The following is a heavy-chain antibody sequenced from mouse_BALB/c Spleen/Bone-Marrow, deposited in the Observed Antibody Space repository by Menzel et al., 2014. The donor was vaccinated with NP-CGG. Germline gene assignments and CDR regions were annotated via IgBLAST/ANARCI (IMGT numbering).Heavy chain of an antibody. Sequence: VQLQQSGAELVKPGASVKLSCKASGYTFTDYIIHWIKQRSGQGLEWIGWFYPGSGSIKYNEKFKDKATLTADKSSSTVYMELSRLTAEASAVYFCTRHFYGSSYFDYWGQGTTLTVSS. D-gene: IGHD1-1*01. CDR1: GYTFTDYI. CDR3: TRHFYGSSYFDY. CDR2: FYPGSGSI. J-gene: IGHJ2*01. V-gene: IGHV1-62-2*01.